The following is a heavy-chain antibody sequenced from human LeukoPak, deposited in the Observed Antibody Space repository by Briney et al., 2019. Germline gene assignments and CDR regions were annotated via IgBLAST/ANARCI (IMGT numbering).Heavy chain of an antibody. V-gene: IGHV1-2*02. CDR2: INPDNGGT. Sequence: GASVKVSCKTSGDTFTGYYIHWIRQAPGRGLEWLGWINPDNGGTNSAQRFQGRVTMTHDTSSRTVYLEMNRLTSDDTAVYFCVRDDQQLQWFGEGGFDPWGQGTLVIVSS. D-gene: IGHD3-10*01. J-gene: IGHJ5*02. CDR1: GDTFTGYY. CDR3: VRDDQQLQWFGEGGFDP.